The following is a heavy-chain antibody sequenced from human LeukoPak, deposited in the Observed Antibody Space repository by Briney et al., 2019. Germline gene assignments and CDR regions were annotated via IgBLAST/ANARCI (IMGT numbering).Heavy chain of an antibody. CDR1: GYTLSNHA. D-gene: IGHD4-17*01. J-gene: IGHJ6*02. CDR3: AILYGDYVDPNYYYGMDV. CDR2: ISADNGNT. Sequence: GASVKVSCKGSGYTLSNHAFSWVRQAPGQGLEWMGWISADNGNTNHAQKFQGRVSLTTDTSTSTAYMELSSLRSEDTAVYYCAILYGDYVDPNYYYGMDVWGQGTTVTVSS. V-gene: IGHV1-18*04.